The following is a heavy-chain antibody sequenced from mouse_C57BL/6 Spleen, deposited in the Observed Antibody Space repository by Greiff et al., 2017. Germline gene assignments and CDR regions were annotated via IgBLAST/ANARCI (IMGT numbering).Heavy chain of an antibody. V-gene: IGHV1-76*01. CDR1: GYTFTDYY. CDR2: IYPGSGNT. J-gene: IGHJ1*03. Sequence: QVQLQQSGAELVRPGASVKLSCKASGYTFTDYYINWVKQRPGQGLEWIARIYPGSGNTYYNEKFKGKATLTAEKSSSTAYMQLSSLTSEDSAVYFGAREGNTTVEGRYYDVWGTGTTVTVSS. CDR3: AREGNTTVEGRYYDV. D-gene: IGHD1-1*01.